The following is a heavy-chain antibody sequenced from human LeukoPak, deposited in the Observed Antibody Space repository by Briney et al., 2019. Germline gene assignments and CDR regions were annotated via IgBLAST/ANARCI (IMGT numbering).Heavy chain of an antibody. CDR2: ISSSGSTI. V-gene: IGHV3-48*03. CDR3: ARDILTKQAYSGYDN. J-gene: IGHJ4*02. CDR1: GFTFSSYE. Sequence: GGSLRLSCAASGFTFSSYEMNWVRQAPGKGLEWVSYISSSGSTIYYADSVKGRSTISGDNAKNSLYLQMNSLRDEDTAVYYCARDILTKQAYSGYDNWGQGTLVTVSS. D-gene: IGHD5-12*01.